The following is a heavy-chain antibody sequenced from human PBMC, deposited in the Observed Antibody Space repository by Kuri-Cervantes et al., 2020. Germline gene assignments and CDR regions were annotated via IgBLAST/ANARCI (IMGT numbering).Heavy chain of an antibody. CDR1: GYTFTSYG. D-gene: IGHD2-15*01. Sequence: ASVKVSCKASGYTFTSYGISWVRQAPGQGLEWMGWISAYNGNINYAQKLQGRVTMTTDTSTSTAYMELSSLRSEDTAVYYCARQGGYCSGGSCYWLSFDPWGQGTLVTVSS. CDR3: ARQGGYCSGGSCYWLSFDP. CDR2: ISAYNGNI. V-gene: IGHV1-18*01. J-gene: IGHJ5*02.